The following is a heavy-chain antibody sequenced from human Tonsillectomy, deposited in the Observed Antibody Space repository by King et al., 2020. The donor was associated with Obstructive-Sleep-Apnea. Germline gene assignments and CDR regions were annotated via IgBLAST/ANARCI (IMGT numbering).Heavy chain of an antibody. Sequence: VQLVESGGGLVQRGGSLRLSCAASGFTFSSYWMSWVRQAPGKGLEWLANIKQDGSEKYYVDSVKGRFTISRDNAKNSLYLQMNSLRAEDTAVYYCARDAYCSSTSCYAGWFDPWGQGTLVTVSA. CDR2: IKQDGSEK. D-gene: IGHD2-2*01. CDR3: ARDAYCSSTSCYAGWFDP. CDR1: GFTFSSYW. J-gene: IGHJ5*02. V-gene: IGHV3-7*03.